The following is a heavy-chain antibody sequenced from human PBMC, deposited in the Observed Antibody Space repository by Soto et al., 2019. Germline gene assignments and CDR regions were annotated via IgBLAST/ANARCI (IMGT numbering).Heavy chain of an antibody. CDR3: AKDTSSSPYYMDV. D-gene: IGHD2-2*01. CDR2: ISGSTGTT. J-gene: IGHJ6*03. CDR1: GFTFSNFA. Sequence: EVQVLESGGGSVQPGGSLRLSCAASGFTFSNFAMSWVRHAPGQGLEWVSEISGSTGTTYYADSVKGRFIISRDNSKNMVHRQMNSLRAEDTAVYYCAKDTSSSPYYMDVWGKGTTATVSS. V-gene: IGHV3-23*01.